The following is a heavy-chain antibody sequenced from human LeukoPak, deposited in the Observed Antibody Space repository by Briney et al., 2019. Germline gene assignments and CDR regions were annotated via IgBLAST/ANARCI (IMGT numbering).Heavy chain of an antibody. Sequence: GGSLRLSCAPSGFAFSSDSTNWVRQGPGKGLKWVSYISSSSSTIYYADSVKGRFTISRDNAKNSLYLQMNSLRAEDTAVYYCARDELGISYWGQGTLVTVSS. V-gene: IGHV3-48*01. CDR3: ARDELGISY. J-gene: IGHJ4*02. CDR2: ISSSSSTI. D-gene: IGHD7-27*01. CDR1: GFAFSSDS.